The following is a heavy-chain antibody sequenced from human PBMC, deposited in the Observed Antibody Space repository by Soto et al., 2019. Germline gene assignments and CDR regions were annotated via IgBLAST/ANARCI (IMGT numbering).Heavy chain of an antibody. Sequence: SETLSLTCTVSGGSISSGDYYWSWIRQPPGKGLEWIGSIYYSGSIYYNPSLKSRVTISVDTSKNQFSLKLSSVTAADTAVYYCARREKKGGYFQHWGQGTLVTVSS. CDR1: GGSISSGDYY. J-gene: IGHJ1*01. CDR2: IYYSGSI. D-gene: IGHD3-16*01. CDR3: ARREKKGGYFQH. V-gene: IGHV4-30-4*01.